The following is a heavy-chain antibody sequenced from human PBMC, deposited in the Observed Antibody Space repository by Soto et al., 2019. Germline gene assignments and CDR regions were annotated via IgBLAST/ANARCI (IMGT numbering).Heavy chain of an antibody. D-gene: IGHD3-10*01. Sequence: ASVKVSCKASGYTFTSYYMHWVRQAPGQGLEWMGIINPSGGSTSYAQKFQGRVTMTRDTSTSTVYMELSSLRSEDTAVYYCARGGRDNQYYYGSGSFGYWGQGTLVTVSS. CDR1: GYTFTSYY. V-gene: IGHV1-46*01. CDR3: ARGGRDNQYYYGSGSFGY. J-gene: IGHJ4*02. CDR2: INPSGGST.